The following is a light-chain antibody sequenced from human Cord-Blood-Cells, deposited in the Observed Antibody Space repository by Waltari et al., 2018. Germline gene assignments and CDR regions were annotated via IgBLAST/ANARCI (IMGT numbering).Light chain of an antibody. CDR3: SSYTSSSTLV. Sequence: QSALTQPASVSGSPGQSITISCTGTSSDVGGYNYVSWYQQQPGKAPKLMIYDVSNRPSGFSNRFSGSKSGNTASLPISGLQAEDKADYYCSSYTSSSTLVFGGGTKLTVL. J-gene: IGLJ2*01. CDR1: SSDVGGYNY. CDR2: DVS. V-gene: IGLV2-14*01.